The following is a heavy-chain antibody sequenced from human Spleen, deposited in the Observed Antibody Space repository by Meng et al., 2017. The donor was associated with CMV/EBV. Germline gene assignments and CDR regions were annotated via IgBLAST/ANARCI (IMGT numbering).Heavy chain of an antibody. D-gene: IGHD3-22*01. CDR3: ARGRSGYYGGPYFDY. CDR1: GGSFSGYY. J-gene: IGHJ4*02. V-gene: IGHV4-34*01. CDR2: INHSGST. Sequence: VPLQPWGAGLLKPSETLSLTCAVYGGSFSGYYWSWIRQPPGKGLEWIGEINHSGSTNYNPSLKSRVTISVDTSKNQFSLKLSSVTAADTAVYYCARGRSGYYGGPYFDYWGQGTLVTVSS.